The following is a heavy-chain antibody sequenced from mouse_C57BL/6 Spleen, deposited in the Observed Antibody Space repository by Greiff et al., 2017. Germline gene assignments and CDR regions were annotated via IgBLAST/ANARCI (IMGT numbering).Heavy chain of an antibody. D-gene: IGHD2-3*01. CDR2: ISNGGGST. V-gene: IGHV5-12*01. CDR1: GFTFSDYY. Sequence: EVHLVESGGGLVQPGGSLKLSCAASGFTFSDYYMYWVRQTPEKRLEWVAYISNGGGSTYYPDTVKGRFTISRDNAKNTLYLQMSRLKSEDTAMYYCARQNDGYRGYFDVWGTGTTVTVSS. CDR3: ARQNDGYRGYFDV. J-gene: IGHJ1*03.